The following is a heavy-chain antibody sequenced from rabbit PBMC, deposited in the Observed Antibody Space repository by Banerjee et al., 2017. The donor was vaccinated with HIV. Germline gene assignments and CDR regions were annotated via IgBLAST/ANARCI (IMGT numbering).Heavy chain of an antibody. Sequence: QEQLEESGGDLVKPEGSLTLTCTASGFSFSSSYWICWVRQAPGKGLEWIACIYAGSSGSAYYASWAKGRFTISKTSSTAVTLQMASLTAADTATYFCARSGYADSGYATEFKLWGQGTLVTVS. CDR2: IYAGSSGSA. V-gene: IGHV1S45*01. CDR3: ARSGYADSGYATEFKL. J-gene: IGHJ4*01. D-gene: IGHD6-1*01. CDR1: GFSFSSSYW.